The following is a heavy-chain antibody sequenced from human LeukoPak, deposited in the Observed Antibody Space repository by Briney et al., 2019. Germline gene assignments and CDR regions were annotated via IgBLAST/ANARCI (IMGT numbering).Heavy chain of an antibody. CDR3: AGSYDILTGYYSRYYYYGMDV. CDR2: ISSSGSTI. V-gene: IGHV3-11*01. J-gene: IGHJ6*02. Sequence: GGSLRLSCAASGFTFSDYYMSWIRQAPGKGLEWVSYISSSGSTIYYADSVKGRFTISRDNAKNSLYLQMNSLRAEDTAVYYCAGSYDILTGYYSRYYYYGMDVWGQGTTVTVPS. D-gene: IGHD3-9*01. CDR1: GFTFSDYY.